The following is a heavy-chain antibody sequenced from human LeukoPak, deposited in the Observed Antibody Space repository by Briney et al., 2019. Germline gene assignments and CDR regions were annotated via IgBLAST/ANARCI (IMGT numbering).Heavy chain of an antibody. CDR1: GGSISSYY. J-gene: IGHJ6*03. CDR2: IYYSGST. CDR3: ARDPGGYHAFYYYYYMDV. Sequence: SETLSLTCTVSGGSISSYYWSWIRQPPGKGLEWIGYIYYSGSTNYNPSLKSRVTISADTSKNQFSLKLSSVTAADTAVYYCARDPGGYHAFYYYYYMDVRGKGTTVTISS. V-gene: IGHV4-59*01. D-gene: IGHD5-18*01.